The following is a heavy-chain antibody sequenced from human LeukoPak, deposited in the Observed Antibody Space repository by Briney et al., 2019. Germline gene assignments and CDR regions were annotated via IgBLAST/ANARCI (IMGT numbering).Heavy chain of an antibody. CDR1: GYTFTSYG. V-gene: IGHV1-18*04. J-gene: IGHJ4*02. CDR2: ISIYTGNT. CDR3: ARVRGTALTAYPGYFDY. Sequence: VSVRVSCTASGYTFTSYGISWVRQAPGQGLEWMGWISIYTGNTKYGEKFQGRATMTRDTSTSTAYMEVRSLRSDDTAVYYCARVRGTALTAYPGYFDYWGQGTLVTVSS. D-gene: IGHD2-21*02.